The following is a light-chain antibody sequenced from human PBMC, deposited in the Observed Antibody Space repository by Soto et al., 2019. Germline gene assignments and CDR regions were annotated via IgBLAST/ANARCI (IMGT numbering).Light chain of an antibody. Sequence: DIQMTQSPSTLSASVRDRVTITCRATQNIGNWLAWYQQKPGKAPKLLIYKASRLESGVPSRFSGSGSGTEFTLSISSLQPDDFATSYCQQYHSFPYTFGRGTKVEVK. CDR1: QNIGNW. CDR3: QQYHSFPYT. V-gene: IGKV1-5*03. CDR2: KAS. J-gene: IGKJ2*01.